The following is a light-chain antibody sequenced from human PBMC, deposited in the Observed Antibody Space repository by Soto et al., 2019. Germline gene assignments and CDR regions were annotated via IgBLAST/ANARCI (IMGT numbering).Light chain of an antibody. Sequence: QSALTQPASVSASPGQSITISCTGTNSDVGKFDYVSWYQHHPGKAPKLVISAVTRRSSGISDRFSASKSGNTATLTISGLQAEDEADYYCASYTDTTTQVFGGGTQLTVL. CDR2: AVT. CDR3: ASYTDTTTQV. J-gene: IGLJ3*02. V-gene: IGLV2-14*01. CDR1: NSDVGKFDY.